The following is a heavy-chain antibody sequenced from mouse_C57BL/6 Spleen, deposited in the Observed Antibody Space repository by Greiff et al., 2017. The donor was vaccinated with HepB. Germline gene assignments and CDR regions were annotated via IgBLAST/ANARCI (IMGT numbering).Heavy chain of an antibody. J-gene: IGHJ4*01. CDR3: VRQGGYGYDGYYAMDY. CDR1: GFSFNTYA. D-gene: IGHD2-2*01. Sequence: GGGLVQPKGSLKLSCAASGFSFNTYAMNWVRQAPGKGLEWVARIRSKSNNYATYYADSVKDRFTISRDDSESMLYLQMNNLKTEDTAMYYCVRQGGYGYDGYYAMDYWGQGTSVTVSS. CDR2: IRSKSNNYAT. V-gene: IGHV10-1*01.